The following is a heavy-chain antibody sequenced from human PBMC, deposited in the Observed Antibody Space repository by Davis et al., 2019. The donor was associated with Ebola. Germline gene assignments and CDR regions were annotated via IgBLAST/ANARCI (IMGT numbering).Heavy chain of an antibody. D-gene: IGHD6-19*01. V-gene: IGHV3-11*06. J-gene: IGHJ4*02. CDR3: TRAREVAGTGGYY. CDR2: ISSSSSYT. Sequence: GGSLRLSCAASGFTFSDYYMSWIRQAPGKGLEWVSYISSSSSYTNYADSVKGRFTISRDNAKNSLYLQMNSLRAEDTAVYYCTRAREVAGTGGYYWGQGTLVTVSS. CDR1: GFTFSDYY.